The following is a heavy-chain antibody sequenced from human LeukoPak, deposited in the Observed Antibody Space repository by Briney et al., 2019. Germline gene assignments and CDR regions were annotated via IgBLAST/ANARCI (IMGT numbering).Heavy chain of an antibody. CDR1: GYTFTSYG. CDR3: ARDNEWELSYYFDY. V-gene: IGHV1-18*01. CDR2: ISAYNGNT. D-gene: IGHD1-26*01. J-gene: IGHJ4*02. Sequence: GASVKVSCKASGYTFTSYGISWVRQAPGQGLEWMGWISAYNGNTNYAQKLQSRVTMTTDTSTSTAYMELRSLRSDDTAVYYCARDNEWELSYYFDYWGQGTLVTVSS.